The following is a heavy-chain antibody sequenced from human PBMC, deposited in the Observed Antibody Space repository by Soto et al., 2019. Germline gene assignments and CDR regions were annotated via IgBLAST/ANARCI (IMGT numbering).Heavy chain of an antibody. J-gene: IGHJ4*02. Sequence: QVQLVESGGGVVQPGRSLRLSCAASGFTFSSYAMHWVRQAPGKGLEWVAVISYDGSNKYYADSVKGRFTISRDNSKNTLYLQMNTLRAEDTAVYYCARGASIVVVVAALDYWGPGTLVTVSS. CDR2: ISYDGSNK. V-gene: IGHV3-30-3*01. D-gene: IGHD2-15*01. CDR1: GFTFSSYA. CDR3: ARGASIVVVVAALDY.